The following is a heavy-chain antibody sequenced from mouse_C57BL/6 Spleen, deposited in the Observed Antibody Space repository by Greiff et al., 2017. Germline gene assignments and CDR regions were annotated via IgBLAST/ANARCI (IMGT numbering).Heavy chain of an antibody. CDR3: ARSITTVVATDAMDY. CDR2: IDPNSGGT. D-gene: IGHD1-1*01. CDR1: GYTFTSSW. V-gene: IGHV1-72*01. J-gene: IGHJ4*01. Sequence: QVQLQQPGAELVKPGASVKLSCKASGYTFTSSWMHWVKQRPGRGLEWIGRIDPNSGGTKYNEKFKSKATLTVDKPSSTAYMQLSSLTSEDSAVYYCARSITTVVATDAMDYWGQGTSVTVSS.